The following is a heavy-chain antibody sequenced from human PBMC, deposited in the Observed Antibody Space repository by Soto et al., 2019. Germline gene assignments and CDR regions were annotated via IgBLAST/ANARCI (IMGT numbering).Heavy chain of an antibody. J-gene: IGHJ4*02. CDR1: GFSLSTNGVG. D-gene: IGHD3-10*02. V-gene: IGHV2-5*02. CDR3: AHSPRITMYDY. Sequence: QITLKESGPPLVKPTQTLTLTCTFSGFSLSTNGVGVGWIRQPPGEALEWLALIYWDDDKRYSPSLKSRLTITKDTSKNRVVLTMTNMDPVDTATYYCAHSPRITMYDYWGQGTLVTVSS. CDR2: IYWDDDK.